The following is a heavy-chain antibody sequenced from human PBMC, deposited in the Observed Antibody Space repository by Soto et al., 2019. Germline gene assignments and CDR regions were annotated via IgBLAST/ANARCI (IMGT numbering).Heavy chain of an antibody. CDR2: IIPIFGTA. Sequence: QVQLVQSGAEVKKPGSSVKVSCKASGGTFSSYAISWVRQAPGQGLEWMGGIIPIFGTANYAQKFQGRVTITADKSTSTAYMERSRLRAEDTAVYYGAIGAGSSGGRYYFGYWGQGTLVTVSS. CDR3: AIGAGSSGGRYYFGY. J-gene: IGHJ4*02. V-gene: IGHV1-69*06. CDR1: GGTFSSYA. D-gene: IGHD6-19*01.